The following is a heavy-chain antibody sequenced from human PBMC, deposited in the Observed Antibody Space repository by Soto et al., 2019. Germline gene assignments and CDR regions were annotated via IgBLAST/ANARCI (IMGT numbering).Heavy chain of an antibody. D-gene: IGHD1-7*01. CDR1: GFTFSSYA. V-gene: IGHV3-23*01. Sequence: EVQLLESGGGLVQPGGSLRLSCAASGFTFSSYAMSWVRQAPGKGLEWVSSVSGSSGSKSYADSVKGRFTSSRDNSKSEMYVQKNSLRAEDTALYFCWKDWWSGTTCYCLENWGQGTLVTLSS. J-gene: IGHJ4*02. CDR3: WKDWWSGTTCYCLEN. CDR2: VSGSSGSK.